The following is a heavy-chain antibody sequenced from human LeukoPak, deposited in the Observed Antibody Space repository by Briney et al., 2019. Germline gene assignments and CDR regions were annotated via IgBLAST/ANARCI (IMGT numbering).Heavy chain of an antibody. V-gene: IGHV4-59*08. Sequence: SETLSLTCTVSGGSITNYYWSWIRQPPGKGLEWIGSVYHTGSTYYNPSLKSRVTISVDTSKNQFSLKLSSVTAADTAAYYCARHHYYGSGYAMDYWGQGTLVTVSS. D-gene: IGHD3-10*01. J-gene: IGHJ4*02. CDR2: VYHTGST. CDR3: ARHHYYGSGYAMDY. CDR1: GGSITNYY.